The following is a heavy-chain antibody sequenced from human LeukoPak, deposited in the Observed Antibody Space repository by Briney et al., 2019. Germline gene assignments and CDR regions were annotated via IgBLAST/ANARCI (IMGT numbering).Heavy chain of an antibody. CDR2: IKQDGSEK. CDR1: GFTFSSYW. D-gene: IGHD2-15*01. CDR3: ARARASGRSGFDY. Sequence: SGGSLRLSCAASGFTFSSYWMSWVRQAPGKGLEWVANIKQDGSEKYYVDSVKGRFTISRDNAKNSLDLQMNSLRDEDTAVYYCARARASGRSGFDYWGQGTLVTVSS. J-gene: IGHJ4*02. V-gene: IGHV3-7*01.